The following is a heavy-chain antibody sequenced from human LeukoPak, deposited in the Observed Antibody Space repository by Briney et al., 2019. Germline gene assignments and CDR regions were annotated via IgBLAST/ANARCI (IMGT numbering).Heavy chain of an antibody. D-gene: IGHD3-9*01. CDR3: ASLGINYDILTGYSPGGY. V-gene: IGHV4-39*01. Sequence: SETLSLTCTVSGGSISNYYWGWIRQPPGKGLEWIGSIYYSGSTYYNPSLKSRVTISVDTSKNQFSLKLSSVTAADTAVYYCASLGINYDILTGYSPGGYWGQGTLVTVSS. CDR2: IYYSGST. J-gene: IGHJ4*02. CDR1: GGSISNYY.